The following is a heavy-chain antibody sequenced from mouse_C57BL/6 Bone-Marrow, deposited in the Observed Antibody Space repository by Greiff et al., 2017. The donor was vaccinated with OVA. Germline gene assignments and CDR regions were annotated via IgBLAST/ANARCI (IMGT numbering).Heavy chain of an antibody. CDR1: GYAFSSSW. V-gene: IGHV1-82*01. J-gene: IGHJ2*01. CDR2: IYPGDGDT. D-gene: IGHD2-3*01. Sequence: QVQLQQSGPELVKPGASVKISCKASGYAFSSSWMNWVKQRPGTGLEWIGRIYPGDGDTNYNGKFKGKATLTADKSSSTAYMQLSSLTSEDSAVYFCARGWEMDYWGQGTTLTVSS. CDR3: ARGWEMDY.